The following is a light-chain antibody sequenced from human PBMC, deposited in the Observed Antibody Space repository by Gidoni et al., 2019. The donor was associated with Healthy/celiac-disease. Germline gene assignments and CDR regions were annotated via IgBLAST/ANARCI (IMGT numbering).Light chain of an antibody. J-gene: IGKJ1*01. CDR1: QSVSRY. V-gene: IGKV3-11*01. CDR2: DAS. CDR3: QQRSNWPRT. Sequence: ELVLTQSPATLSLSPGERATLSCRASQSVSRYLAWYQQKPGQAPRLLIYDASNRAPGIPARFSGSGSGTDFTLTISSLEPEDFAVYYCQQRSNWPRTFXQXTKVEIK.